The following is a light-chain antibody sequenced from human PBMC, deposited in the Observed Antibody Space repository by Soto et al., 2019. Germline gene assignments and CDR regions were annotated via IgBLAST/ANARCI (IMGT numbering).Light chain of an antibody. V-gene: IGLV3-1*01. CDR2: QDS. CDR3: QTWDSSTYV. Sequence: SSELTQPPSVSVSPGQSASITCSGDKLGYTYACWYQQKPGQSPVVVIYQDSKRPSGIPERFSGSNSGNTATLTISGTQAIDEADYYCQTWDSSTYVFGTGTKLTVL. CDR1: KLGYTY. J-gene: IGLJ1*01.